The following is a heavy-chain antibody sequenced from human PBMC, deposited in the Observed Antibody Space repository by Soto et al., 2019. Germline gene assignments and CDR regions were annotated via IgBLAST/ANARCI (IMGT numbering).Heavy chain of an antibody. J-gene: IGHJ6*01. CDR1: GFTFNHYA. D-gene: IGHD4-17*01. Sequence: VQLLESGGGLVQPGGSLRLACTASGFTFNHYAMTWVRQAPGRGLEWVASVSGRGGSKKYADSVKGRFIISRDNSNSTLYLQMDSLGGEDTAVYYCAIDSTVTTSLYFYYYGFDVWGQGTTVTVSS. V-gene: IGHV3-23*01. CDR3: AIDSTVTTSLYFYYYGFDV. CDR2: VSGRGGSK.